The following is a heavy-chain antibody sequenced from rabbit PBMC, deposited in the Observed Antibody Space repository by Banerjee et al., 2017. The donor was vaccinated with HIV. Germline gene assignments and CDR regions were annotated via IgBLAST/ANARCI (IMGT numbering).Heavy chain of an antibody. D-gene: IGHD1-1*01. V-gene: IGHV1S40*01. Sequence: QSLEESGGDLVKPGASLTLTCTASGFSFSSDYDMCWVRQAPGKGLEWIGCIYTGDGNTYYASWAKGRFTISKTSSTVDLKMTSLTAADTATYFCARAYSGYLTRLDLWGQGTLVTVS. J-gene: IGHJ3*01. CDR1: GFSFSSDYD. CDR2: IYTGDGNT. CDR3: ARAYSGYLTRLDL.